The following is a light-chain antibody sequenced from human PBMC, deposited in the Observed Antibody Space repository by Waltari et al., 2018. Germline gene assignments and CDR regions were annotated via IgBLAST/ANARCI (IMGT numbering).Light chain of an antibody. V-gene: IGKV1-33*01. J-gene: IGKJ4*01. CDR2: DAS. CDR1: QDIKKS. CDR3: QQYHSVPLT. Sequence: DIHMTRSPSSLSAPVGDRVTITCQASQDIKKSLNWFHQKPGKAPKVLIFDASNSQTGAPSRFSGSGSGTDFTLTISSLQPEDMGTYYCQQYHSVPLTFGGGTKVEIK.